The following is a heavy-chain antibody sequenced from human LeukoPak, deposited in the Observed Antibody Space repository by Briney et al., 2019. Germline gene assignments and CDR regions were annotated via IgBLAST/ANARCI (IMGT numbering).Heavy chain of an antibody. D-gene: IGHD3-16*01. V-gene: IGHV3-48*01. CDR1: GFTFSSYR. J-gene: IGHJ4*02. CDR3: ARDPPTYYDYVWGTN. CDR2: ISSSSSTI. Sequence: GGSLRLSCAASGFTFSSYRMNWVRQAPGKGLEWVSYISSSSSTIYYADSVKGRFTVSRDNAKNSLYLQMNSLRAEDTAVYYCARDPPTYYDYVWGTNWGQGTLVTVSS.